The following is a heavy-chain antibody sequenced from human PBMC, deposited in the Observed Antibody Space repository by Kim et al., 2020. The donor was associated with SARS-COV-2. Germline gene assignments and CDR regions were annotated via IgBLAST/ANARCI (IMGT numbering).Heavy chain of an antibody. V-gene: IGHV3-7*01. CDR2: IKNDGSEK. Sequence: GGSLRLSCAASGFTFSRYGMNWVRQAPGKGLEWVADIKNDGSEKYYVDSVKGRFTISRDNSENSVYLQMNSLRAEDTAVYYCVKALGSRPEGYWGQGTLVTVSS. J-gene: IGHJ4*02. CDR3: VKALGSRPEGY. CDR1: GFTFSRYG. D-gene: IGHD2-2*01.